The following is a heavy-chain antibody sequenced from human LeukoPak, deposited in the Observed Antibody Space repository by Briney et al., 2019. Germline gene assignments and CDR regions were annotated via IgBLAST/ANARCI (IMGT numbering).Heavy chain of an antibody. CDR3: ARSYMSAVADFGFDP. CDR2: INPNSGGT. V-gene: IGHV1-2*02. Sequence: GASVKVSCKASGYTFTGYYMHWVRQAPGQGLEWMGWINPNSGGTNYAQKFQGRVTMTRDTSISTAYMELSRLRSDDTAVYYCARSYMSAVADFGFDPRGQGTLVTVSS. CDR1: GYTFTGYY. D-gene: IGHD6-19*01. J-gene: IGHJ5*02.